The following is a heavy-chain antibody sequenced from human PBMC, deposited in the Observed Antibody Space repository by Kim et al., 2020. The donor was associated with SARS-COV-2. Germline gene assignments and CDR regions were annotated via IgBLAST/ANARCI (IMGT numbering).Heavy chain of an antibody. D-gene: IGHD3-22*01. Sequence: GGSLRLSCAASGFTFSNAWMSWVRQGPGKGLEWVGRIKKKLDGGTADYAAPVKGRFTISRDDSTNTLYLQMNSLKTEDTAVYYCTPSGYSRDWGQGTQVTVSS. CDR3: TPSGYSRD. J-gene: IGHJ4*02. CDR2: IKKKLDGGTA. CDR1: GFTFSNAW. V-gene: IGHV3-15*01.